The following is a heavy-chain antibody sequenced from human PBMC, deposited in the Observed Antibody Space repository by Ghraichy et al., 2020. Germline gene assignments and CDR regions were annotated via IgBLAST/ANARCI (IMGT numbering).Heavy chain of an antibody. D-gene: IGHD6-6*01. CDR1: GLTFSDNW. V-gene: IGHV3-74*01. Sequence: GGSLRLSCAASGLTFSDNWVNWVRQAPGRGLEWVSRINSDGRRPCYADSVKGRFTISRDNAKNTLFLQMNSLRAEDTAVYYCARELKYSRSQSDAFDIWGQGPMVTASS. CDR2: INSDGRRP. CDR3: ARELKYSRSQSDAFDI. J-gene: IGHJ3*02.